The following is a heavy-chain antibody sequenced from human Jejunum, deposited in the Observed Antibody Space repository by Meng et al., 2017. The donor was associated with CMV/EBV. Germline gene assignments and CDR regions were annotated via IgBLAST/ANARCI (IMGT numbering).Heavy chain of an antibody. CDR3: ARDPYRGDV. V-gene: IGHV3-72*01. CDR1: GFPFSDYY. CDR2: SRAKAYSYTT. J-gene: IGHJ3*01. Sequence: CAAAGFPFSDYYMAWVRQAPGKGLEWVGRSRAKAYSYTTEYAASVKGRFTISRDDSKNSVYLQMSSLKTEDTAVYYCARDPYRGDVWGQGTMVTVSS. D-gene: IGHD3-16*01.